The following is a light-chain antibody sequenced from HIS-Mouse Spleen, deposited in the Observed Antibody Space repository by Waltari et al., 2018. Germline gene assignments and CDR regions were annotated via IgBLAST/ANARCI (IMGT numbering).Light chain of an antibody. CDR1: QSISSW. J-gene: IGKJ3*01. CDR2: KAS. CDR3: QQYNSYIFT. V-gene: IGKV1-5*03. Sequence: DIQMTQSPSTLSASVGDRVTITCRASQSISSWLAWYQQKPGKAPKLMIYKASSLESGVPSRFSGSGSGTEFTLTISSLQPDDFATYYCQQYNSYIFTFGPWTKVDIK.